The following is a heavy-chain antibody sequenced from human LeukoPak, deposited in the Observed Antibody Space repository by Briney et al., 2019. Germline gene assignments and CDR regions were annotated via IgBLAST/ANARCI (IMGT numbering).Heavy chain of an antibody. CDR1: GGSISSSSYY. J-gene: IGHJ6*03. D-gene: IGHD4-17*01. Sequence: KPSETLSLTCTVSGGSISSSSYYWGWIRQPPGKGLEWIGSIYYSGSTYYNPSLKSRVTISVDTSKNQFSLKLSSVTAADTAVYCCARSHGDYAGYYYYMDVWGKGTTVTISS. CDR3: ARSHGDYAGYYYYMDV. CDR2: IYYSGST. V-gene: IGHV4-39*01.